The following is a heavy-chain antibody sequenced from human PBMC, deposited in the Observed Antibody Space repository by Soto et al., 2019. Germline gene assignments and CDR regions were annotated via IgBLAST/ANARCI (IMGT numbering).Heavy chain of an antibody. J-gene: IGHJ6*02. D-gene: IGHD6-6*01. CDR3: ARALPPRALPPSSIMDV. CDR1: GFAISSHW. CDR2: INSDGSSS. V-gene: IGHV3-74*01. Sequence: GGSLRLSCAASGFAISSHWMHWVRRAPGKGLVWVSRINSDGSSSSYAESVKGRFSISRDNAKNTLYLQMNSLRAEDTALYYCARALPPRALPPSSIMDVWGQGTKVTVYS.